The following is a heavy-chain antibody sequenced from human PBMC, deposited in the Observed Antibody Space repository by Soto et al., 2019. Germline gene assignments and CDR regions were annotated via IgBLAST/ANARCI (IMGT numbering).Heavy chain of an antibody. Sequence: TLSLTCTVSGAYMRNDYYYWSWVRQKPGKDLEWIGHMHHSGRTHYNPSLKSRVTISVDTSKNQFSLYLNSVTAADTAVYYCARWVEVSLDYFDSWGQGTPVTVSS. V-gene: IGHV4-31*03. CDR3: ARWVEVSLDYFDS. D-gene: IGHD2-15*01. CDR2: MHHSGRT. CDR1: GAYMRNDYYY. J-gene: IGHJ4*02.